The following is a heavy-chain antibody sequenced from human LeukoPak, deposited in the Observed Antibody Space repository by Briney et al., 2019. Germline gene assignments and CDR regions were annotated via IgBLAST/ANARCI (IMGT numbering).Heavy chain of an antibody. CDR1: GGSFSGYY. D-gene: IGHD2-2*01. Sequence: SETLSLTCAVYGGSFSGYYWSWIRQPPGKGLEWIGEINHSGSTNYSPSLKSRVTMSVDTSKNQFSLKLSSVTAADTAVYYCARSAYIVVVPTARFDPWGQGTLVTVSS. CDR3: ARSAYIVVVPTARFDP. CDR2: INHSGST. J-gene: IGHJ5*02. V-gene: IGHV4-34*01.